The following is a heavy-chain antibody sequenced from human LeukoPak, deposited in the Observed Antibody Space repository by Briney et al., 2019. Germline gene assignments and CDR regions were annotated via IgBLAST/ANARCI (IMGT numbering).Heavy chain of an antibody. J-gene: IGHJ6*02. CDR1: GYTFTSYG. CDR3: ARGRGDGSWYVGYYYYGMDV. V-gene: IGHV1-18*01. D-gene: IGHD6-13*01. Sequence: ASVKVSCKASGYTFTSYGISWVRQAPGQGLEWMGWISAYNGNTNYAQKLQGRVTMTTDTSTSTAYMELRSLRSDDTAVYYCARGRGDGSWYVGYYYYGMDVWGQGTTVTVSS. CDR2: ISAYNGNT.